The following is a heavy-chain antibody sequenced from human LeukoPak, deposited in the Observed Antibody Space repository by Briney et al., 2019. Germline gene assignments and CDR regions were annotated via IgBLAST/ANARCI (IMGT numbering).Heavy chain of an antibody. D-gene: IGHD3-22*01. CDR1: GFTFSSYE. CDR3: ATAAYYYDRSGYQTDY. J-gene: IGHJ4*02. Sequence: PGGSLRLSCAVSGFTFSSYEMNWVRQAPGKGLEWVGRIKSKTDGGTTDYAAPVKGRFTISREDSQNALYLQMNSLKTEDTAVYYCATAAYYYDRSGYQTDYWGQGTLVTVSS. CDR2: IKSKTDGGTT. V-gene: IGHV3-15*01.